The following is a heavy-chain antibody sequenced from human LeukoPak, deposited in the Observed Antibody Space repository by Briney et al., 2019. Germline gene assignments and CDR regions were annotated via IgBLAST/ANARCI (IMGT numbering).Heavy chain of an antibody. J-gene: IGHJ3*02. V-gene: IGHV3-23*01. D-gene: IGHD3-10*01. CDR3: AKSRLRITDAFDI. CDR2: ISGSGGST. CDR1: GFTFSSYA. Sequence: GGSLRLYCAASGFTFSSYAMSWVRQAPGKGLEWVSAISGSGGSTYYADSVKGRFTISRDNSKNTLYLQMNSLRAEDTAVYYCAKSRLRITDAFDIWGQGTMVTVSS.